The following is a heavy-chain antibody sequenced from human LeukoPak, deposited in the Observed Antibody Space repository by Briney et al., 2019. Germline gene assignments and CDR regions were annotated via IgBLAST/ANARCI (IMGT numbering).Heavy chain of an antibody. D-gene: IGHD3-22*01. CDR1: GYNFNNHD. Sequence: GASVTVSCKASGYNFNNHDINWVRQATGQGLGWLGRMNPNSGNAGYAQKLQGRVTMTWDSSTNTAYLEVTALRSDDTAVYYCAKSSGDYFFDYWGQGTLVTVSS. J-gene: IGHJ4*02. CDR2: MNPNSGNA. CDR3: AKSSGDYFFDY. V-gene: IGHV1-8*01.